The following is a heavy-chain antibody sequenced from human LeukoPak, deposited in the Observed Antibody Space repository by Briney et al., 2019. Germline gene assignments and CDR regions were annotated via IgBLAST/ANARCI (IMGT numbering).Heavy chain of an antibody. V-gene: IGHV3-23*01. CDR2: ISNSGDNT. Sequence: GGSLRLSCAASGFTFSSYAISWVRQAPGKGLEWVSAISNSGDNTFYAGSVKGRFTISRDNSKNTLYLQMNSLRAEDRDVYYCARGMFVFGTTFFYFDYWGQGTLVTVSS. CDR3: ARGMFVFGTTFFYFDY. D-gene: IGHD2/OR15-2a*01. J-gene: IGHJ4*02. CDR1: GFTFSSYA.